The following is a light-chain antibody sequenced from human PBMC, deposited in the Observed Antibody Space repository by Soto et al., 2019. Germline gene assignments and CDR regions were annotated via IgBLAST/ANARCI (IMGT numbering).Light chain of an antibody. Sequence: DIVMTQSPLSLPVTPGEPASISCRSSQSLLHSNGYNYLDWYLQKPGQSPQLLISLGSNRASGVPDRFSGSGSGTDFTLNLSRVEAEDVGVYYCMQALHTPLTFGGGTKVEIK. J-gene: IGKJ4*01. CDR1: QSLLHSNGYNY. CDR2: LGS. V-gene: IGKV2-28*01. CDR3: MQALHTPLT.